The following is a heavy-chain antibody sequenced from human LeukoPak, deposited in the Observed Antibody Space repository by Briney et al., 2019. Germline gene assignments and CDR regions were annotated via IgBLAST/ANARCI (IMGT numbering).Heavy chain of an antibody. CDR2: IYSGGST. V-gene: IGHV3-53*01. D-gene: IGHD3-10*01. Sequence: GGSLRLSCAASGFTVSSNYMSWVRQAPGKGLEWVSVIYSGGSTYYADSVKGRFTISRDNSKNTLYLQMNSRRAEDTAVYYCATRGVRGVIDYWGQGTLVTVSS. CDR3: ATRGVRGVIDY. CDR1: GFTVSSNY. J-gene: IGHJ4*02.